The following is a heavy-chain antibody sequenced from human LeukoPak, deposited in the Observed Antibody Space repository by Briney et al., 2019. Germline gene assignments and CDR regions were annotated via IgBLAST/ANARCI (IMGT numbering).Heavy chain of an antibody. CDR1: GFTFSSYS. Sequence: PGGSLRLSCAASGFTFSSYSMNWVRQAPGKGLEWVSYISSSSSSYIYYADSVKGRFTISRDNAKNSLYLQMNSLRAEDTAVYYCARDWEIAAAGTFEYFQHWGQGTLVTVSS. CDR2: ISSSSSSYI. D-gene: IGHD6-13*01. J-gene: IGHJ1*01. CDR3: ARDWEIAAAGTFEYFQH. V-gene: IGHV3-21*05.